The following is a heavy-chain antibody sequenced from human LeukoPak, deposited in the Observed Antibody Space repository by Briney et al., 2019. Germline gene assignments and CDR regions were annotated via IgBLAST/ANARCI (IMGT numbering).Heavy chain of an antibody. V-gene: IGHV1-69*13. D-gene: IGHD3-3*01. CDR2: IIPIFGTA. CDR1: GGTFISYA. J-gene: IGHJ6*02. CDR3: ARRHSPYHTYYDFWSGYLNPGYYYGMDV. Sequence: ASVKVSCKASGGTFISYAISWVRQAPGQGLEWMGGIIPIFGTANYAQKFQGRVTITADESTSTAYMELSSLRSEDTAVYYCARRHSPYHTYYDFWSGYLNPGYYYGMDVWGQGTTVTVSS.